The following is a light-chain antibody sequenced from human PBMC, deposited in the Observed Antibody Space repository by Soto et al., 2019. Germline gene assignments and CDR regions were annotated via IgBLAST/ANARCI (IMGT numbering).Light chain of an antibody. J-gene: IGKJ1*01. CDR1: QSLSSY. CDR2: AAS. V-gene: IGKV1-39*01. CDR3: HQSYSTPWT. Sequence: DIQMTQSPSSLSASVGARVTITCRARQSLSSYLNWYQQKPGKAPKLLIYAASSLQSGVPSRFSGSGSGTDFTLTISSLQPEDVATYYCHQSYSTPWTFRQGTKVEIK.